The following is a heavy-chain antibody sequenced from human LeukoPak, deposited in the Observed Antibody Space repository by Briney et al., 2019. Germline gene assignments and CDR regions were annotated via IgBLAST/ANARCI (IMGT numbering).Heavy chain of an antibody. Sequence: ASVKVSCKASGYTFTRYYMHWVRQAPGQGLEWMGIINPGGGDTSYAQKFQGRVTLTRDTSTRTVYMELSSLRSEDTAVYYCARVGYCSSTSCYTFIGYWFDPWGQGTLVTVSS. D-gene: IGHD2-2*02. CDR1: GYTFTRYY. CDR3: ARVGYCSSTSCYTFIGYWFDP. V-gene: IGHV1-46*01. CDR2: INPGGGDT. J-gene: IGHJ5*02.